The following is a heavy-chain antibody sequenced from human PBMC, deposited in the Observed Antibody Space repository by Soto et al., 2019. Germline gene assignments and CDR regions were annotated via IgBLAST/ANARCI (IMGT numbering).Heavy chain of an antibody. D-gene: IGHD6-13*01. Sequence: HPGGSLRLSCAASGFTFSSYGMHWVRQAPGKGLEWVSYISSSSSTKYYADSVKGRFTISRDNAKNSLYLQMNSLRDEDTAVYYCARDLLSSLVSFDYWGQGTLVTVSS. J-gene: IGHJ4*02. V-gene: IGHV3-48*02. CDR3: ARDLLSSLVSFDY. CDR1: GFTFSSYG. CDR2: ISSSSSTK.